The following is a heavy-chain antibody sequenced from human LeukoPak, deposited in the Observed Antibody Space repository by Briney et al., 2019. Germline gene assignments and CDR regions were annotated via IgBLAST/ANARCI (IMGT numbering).Heavy chain of an antibody. Sequence: GGSLRLSCAVSGITLSNYGMSWVRQAPGKGLEWVAGISGSGGTTNYADSVKGRFTISRDNPKNTLFLHMNSLRAEDTAVYFCAKRGVVIRVILVGFHKEAYYFDSWGQGSLVTVSS. V-gene: IGHV3-23*01. CDR1: GITLSNYG. D-gene: IGHD3-22*01. J-gene: IGHJ4*02. CDR3: AKRGVVIRVILVGFHKEAYYFDS. CDR2: ISGSGGTT.